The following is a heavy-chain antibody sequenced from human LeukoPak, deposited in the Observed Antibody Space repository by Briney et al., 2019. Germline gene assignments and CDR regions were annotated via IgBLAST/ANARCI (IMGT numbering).Heavy chain of an antibody. J-gene: IGHJ4*02. CDR2: INPNSGDT. V-gene: IGHV1-2*02. Sequence: ASVKVSCKASGYTFTGYYMHWVRQAPGQGLEWMGWINPNSGDTKYAQKFQGRVTMTRDTSISTAYMELSRLRSDDTAVYYCARQDEDYDSSGYYYYFDYWGQGILVTVSS. CDR3: ARQDEDYDSSGYYYYFDY. D-gene: IGHD3-22*01. CDR1: GYTFTGYY.